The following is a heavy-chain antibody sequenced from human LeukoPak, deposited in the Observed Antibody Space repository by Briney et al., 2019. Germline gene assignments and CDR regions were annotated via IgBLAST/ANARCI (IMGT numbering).Heavy chain of an antibody. CDR2: INQDGSDT. Sequence: GGSLRLSCAVSGFTINTYWMTWVRQAPGKGLEWVANINQDGSDTYSVDSVRGRFTISRDNAKSSLSLEMNSLRVEDTAVYYCATSGYSGYGIDYWGQGTLVTVSS. J-gene: IGHJ4*02. CDR3: ATSGYSGYGIDY. D-gene: IGHD5-12*01. V-gene: IGHV3-7*03. CDR1: GFTINTYW.